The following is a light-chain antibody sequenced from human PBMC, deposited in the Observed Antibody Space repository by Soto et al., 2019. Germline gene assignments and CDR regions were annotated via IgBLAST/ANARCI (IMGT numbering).Light chain of an antibody. CDR2: EAS. V-gene: IGKV3-11*01. CDR3: QHRSSWPLT. CDR1: QSVSRY. Sequence: IVLTQSPATLSLSPGERATLSCRASQSVSRYLAWYQQRPGQAPRLLISEASNRATDIPARFSGSGSGTDFTLTISSLEPEDFAVYYCQHRSSWPLTFGGGTKVGIK. J-gene: IGKJ4*01.